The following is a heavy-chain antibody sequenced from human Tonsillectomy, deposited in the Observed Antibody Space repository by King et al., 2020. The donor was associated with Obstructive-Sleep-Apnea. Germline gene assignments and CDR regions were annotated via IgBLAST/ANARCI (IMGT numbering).Heavy chain of an antibody. V-gene: IGHV4-31*03. CDR1: GGSISSGGYY. CDR2: IYYSGST. J-gene: IGHJ4*02. D-gene: IGHD3-16*01. CDR3: ARDPPPHYVFDY. Sequence: VQLQESGPGLVKPSQTLSLTCTVSGGSISSGGYYWSWIRQHPGKGLAWIGYIYYSGSTYYNPSLKSRVTISVATSKNQFSLKLRSVTAADTAVYYCARDPPPHYVFDYWGQGTLVTVSS.